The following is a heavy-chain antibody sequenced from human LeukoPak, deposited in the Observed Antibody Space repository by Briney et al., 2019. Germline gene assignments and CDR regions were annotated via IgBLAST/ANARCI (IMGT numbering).Heavy chain of an antibody. CDR1: GGSISSYY. Sequence: SETLSLTCTVSGGSISSYYSSWIRQPPGKGLEWIGYIYYSGSTNYNPSLKSRVTISVDTSKNQFSLKLSSVTAADTAVYYCAREVDTAMGSMDVWGKGTTVTVSS. CDR2: IYYSGST. CDR3: AREVDTAMGSMDV. D-gene: IGHD5-18*01. J-gene: IGHJ6*04. V-gene: IGHV4-59*01.